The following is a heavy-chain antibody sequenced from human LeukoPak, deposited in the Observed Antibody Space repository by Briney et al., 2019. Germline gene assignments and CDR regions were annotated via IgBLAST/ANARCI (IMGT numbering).Heavy chain of an antibody. D-gene: IGHD6-19*01. CDR3: ARQQDSSGWTNDAFDI. Sequence: GGSLRLSCAASEFIFRSYGMHWVRQTPGKGLEWVAVIWYDGSNKYYADSVKGRFTISRDNSKNTLYLHMNSLRVEDTAVYYCARQQDSSGWTNDAFDIWGQGTMVTVSS. J-gene: IGHJ3*02. CDR2: IWYDGSNK. V-gene: IGHV3-33*01. CDR1: EFIFRSYG.